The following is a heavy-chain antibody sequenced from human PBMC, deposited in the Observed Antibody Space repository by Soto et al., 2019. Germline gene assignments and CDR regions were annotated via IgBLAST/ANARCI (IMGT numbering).Heavy chain of an antibody. CDR1: GYTFTSYA. D-gene: IGHD3-10*01. V-gene: IGHV1-3*01. Sequence: QVQLVQSGAEVKEPGASVKVSCKASGYTFTSYAMHWVRQAPGQRLEWMGWINAGNGNTKYSQKFQGRVTITRDTSASTAYMELSSLRSEDTAVYYCARELVELLWFGESRLVHYWGQGTLVTVSS. CDR2: INAGNGNT. CDR3: ARELVELLWFGESRLVHY. J-gene: IGHJ4*02.